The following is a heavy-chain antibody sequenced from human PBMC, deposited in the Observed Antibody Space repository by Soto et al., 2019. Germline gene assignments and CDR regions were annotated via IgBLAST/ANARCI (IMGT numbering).Heavy chain of an antibody. CDR1: GFTFSSDW. D-gene: IGHD5-18*01. CDR3: ARCGYSYGFPYYYYMAV. CDR2: INSDGSST. J-gene: IGHJ6*03. Sequence: GGSLRLSCAASGFTFSSDWMHWVRQAPGKGLVWVSRINSDGSSTSYADSVKGRFTISRDNAKNTLYLQMNSLRAEDTAVYYCARCGYSYGFPYYYYMAVWGKGATVSV. V-gene: IGHV3-74*01.